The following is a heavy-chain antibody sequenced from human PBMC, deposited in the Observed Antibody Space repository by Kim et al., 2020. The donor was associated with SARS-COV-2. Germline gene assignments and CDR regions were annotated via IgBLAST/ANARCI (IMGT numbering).Heavy chain of an antibody. CDR2: ITWNGGSV. CDR1: GFTFGDYA. D-gene: IGHD1-1*01. J-gene: IGHJ3*02. CDR3: AKDYDNDDEGI. V-gene: IGHV3-9*01. Sequence: GGSLRLSCTASGFTFGDYAMHWVRQPPGKGLEWVSSITWNGGSVDYTDAVEVRFGITRDNAKNSLYLQMNSLRTDDTAFYYCAKDYDNDDEGIWCQGTMV.